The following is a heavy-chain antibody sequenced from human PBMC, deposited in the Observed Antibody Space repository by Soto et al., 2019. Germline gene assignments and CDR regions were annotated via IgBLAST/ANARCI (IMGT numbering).Heavy chain of an antibody. Sequence: ASVKVSCKASGYIFTSYYMHWVRQAPGQGLEWMGIINPSGGSTSYAQKFQGRVTMTRDTSTSTVYMELSSLRSEDTAVYYCASRIVVVVAATPPAFDIWGQGTMVTVSS. V-gene: IGHV1-46*03. CDR2: INPSGGST. CDR3: ASRIVVVVAATPPAFDI. D-gene: IGHD2-15*01. CDR1: GYIFTSYY. J-gene: IGHJ3*02.